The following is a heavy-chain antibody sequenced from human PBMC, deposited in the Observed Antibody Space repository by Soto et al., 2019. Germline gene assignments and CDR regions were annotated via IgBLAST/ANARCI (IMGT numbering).Heavy chain of an antibody. J-gene: IGHJ4*02. CDR1: GDSFSRFA. CDR2: IIPVTGTA. V-gene: IGHV1-69*01. CDR3: ARLGLDLDFDH. Sequence: QVQLVQSGPEVKKPGSSLKVSCKSYGDSFSRFAVSWVRRAPGEGLEWMGGIIPVTGTANYIDKFRGRLTITADESSSTVYMELSSLRSEDTAVYYCARLGLDLDFDHWGQGTLGTVSS.